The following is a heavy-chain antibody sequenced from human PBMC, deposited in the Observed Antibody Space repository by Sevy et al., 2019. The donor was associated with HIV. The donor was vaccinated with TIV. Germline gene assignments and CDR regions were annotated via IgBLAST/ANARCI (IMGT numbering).Heavy chain of an antibody. Sequence: GGSLRLSCAASGFTVSNTYMSWVHQAPGKGLEWVSVLYSGGSTYYADSVKGRFTISRDNSKTTLYLQMNSLRAEDTAVYYCARNLGPRGTFDIWGQGTMVTVSS. V-gene: IGHV3-53*01. CDR1: GFTVSNTY. D-gene: IGHD3-16*01. J-gene: IGHJ3*02. CDR2: LYSGGST. CDR3: ARNLGPRGTFDI.